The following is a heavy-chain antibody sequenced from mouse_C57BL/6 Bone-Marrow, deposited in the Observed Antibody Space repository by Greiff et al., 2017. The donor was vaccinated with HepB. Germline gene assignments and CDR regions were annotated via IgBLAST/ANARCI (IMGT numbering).Heavy chain of an antibody. CDR1: GYTFTSYW. J-gene: IGHJ2*01. V-gene: IGHV1-53*01. CDR3: ARRLRWYYFDY. CDR2: INPSNGGT. Sequence: QVHVKQPGTELVKPGASVKLSCKASGYTFTSYWMHWVKQRPGQGLEWIGNINPSNGGTNYNEKFKSKATLTVDKSSSTAYMQLSSLTSEDSAVYYCARRLRWYYFDYWGQGTTLTVSS. D-gene: IGHD1-1*02.